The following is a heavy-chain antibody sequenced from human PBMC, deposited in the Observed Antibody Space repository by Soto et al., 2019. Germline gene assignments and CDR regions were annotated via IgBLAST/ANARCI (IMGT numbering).Heavy chain of an antibody. Sequence: QVQLVQSGAEVKKPGSSVKVSCKDSGGTFSTYSMCWVRQAPVQGLEWMGRIIPMLGVRDYAQSFQDRVTIIADKYTDTALIELSSLRSEDTALYYCTIGSWSGEVFDIWGQGTMVTVSS. V-gene: IGHV1-69*02. CDR1: GGTFSTYS. CDR2: IIPMLGVR. CDR3: TIGSWSGEVFDI. J-gene: IGHJ3*02. D-gene: IGHD2-21*01.